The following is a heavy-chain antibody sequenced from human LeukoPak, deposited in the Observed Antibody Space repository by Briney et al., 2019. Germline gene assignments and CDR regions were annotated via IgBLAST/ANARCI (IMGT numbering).Heavy chain of an antibody. Sequence: GGSLRLSCAASGFTVSSNYMSWVRQAPGKGLEWVSVIYSDGSTFHADSVKGRFTISRDNSKNTLYLRMNSLRAEDTAVYYCARAPVVGQGGYWGQGTLVTVSS. CDR3: ARAPVVGQGGY. J-gene: IGHJ4*02. CDR2: IYSDGST. V-gene: IGHV3-53*01. D-gene: IGHD2-15*01. CDR1: GFTVSSNY.